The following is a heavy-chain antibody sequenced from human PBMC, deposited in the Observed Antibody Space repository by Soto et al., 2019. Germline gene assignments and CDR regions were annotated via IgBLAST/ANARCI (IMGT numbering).Heavy chain of an antibody. J-gene: IGHJ3*02. V-gene: IGHV4-59*01. CDR3: ARGRGGWFINQLLNAFDI. CDR2: IYYSGST. CDR1: GGSISSYY. D-gene: IGHD2-2*01. Sequence: QVQLQESGPGLVKPSETLSLTCTVSGGSISSYYWSWIRQPPGKGLEWIGYIYYSGSTNYNPSLNSRVTISGDTSKNQFSLKLSSVTAAYTAVYYCARGRGGWFINQLLNAFDIWGQGTMVTVSS.